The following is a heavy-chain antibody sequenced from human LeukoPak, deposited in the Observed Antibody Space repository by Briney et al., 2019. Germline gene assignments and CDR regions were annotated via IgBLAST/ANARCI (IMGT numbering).Heavy chain of an antibody. CDR3: AKDHIQYYDILTGQKRYFDY. D-gene: IGHD3-9*01. V-gene: IGHV3-23*01. Sequence: GGSLRLSCAASGFTFSSYAMNWVRQAPGKGLKWVSTISGSGGSTYYADSVKGRFTISRDNSKNTLYLQMDSLRAEDTAVYYCAKDHIQYYDILTGQKRYFDYWGQGTLVTVSS. CDR1: GFTFSSYA. CDR2: ISGSGGST. J-gene: IGHJ4*02.